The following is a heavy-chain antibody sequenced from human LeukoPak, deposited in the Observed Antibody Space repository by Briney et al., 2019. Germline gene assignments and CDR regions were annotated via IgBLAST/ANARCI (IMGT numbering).Heavy chain of an antibody. CDR3: ARDVRILGYCSGGSCLVDI. CDR1: GYTFTGYY. V-gene: IGHV1-2*02. Sequence: ASVKVSCKASGYTFTGYYMHWVRQDPGQGLEWMGWINPNSGGTNYAQKFQGRVTMTRDTSISTAYMELSRLRSDDTAVYYCARDVRILGYCSGGSCLVDIWGQGTMVTVSS. CDR2: INPNSGGT. D-gene: IGHD2-15*01. J-gene: IGHJ3*02.